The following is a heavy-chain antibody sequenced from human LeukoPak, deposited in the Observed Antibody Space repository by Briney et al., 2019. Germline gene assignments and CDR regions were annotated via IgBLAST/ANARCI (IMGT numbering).Heavy chain of an antibody. V-gene: IGHV4-39*01. CDR3: ARYPMGFWFDP. CDR1: GGSISSSGYS. Sequence: SETLSLTCTVSGGSISSSGYSWGWSRQPPGKGLEWIGGVSYSGNTYYNPSLRSRVTISVDTSKNQFSLKLSSVTAADTAVYYCARYPMGFWFDPWGQGTLVTVSS. J-gene: IGHJ5*02. D-gene: IGHD3-10*01. CDR2: VSYSGNT.